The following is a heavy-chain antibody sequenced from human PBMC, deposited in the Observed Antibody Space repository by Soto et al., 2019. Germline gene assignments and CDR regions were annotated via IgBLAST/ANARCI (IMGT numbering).Heavy chain of an antibody. CDR3: ARAPTYYYDSSGSGPFDY. V-gene: IGHV3-48*03. Sequence: SLRLSCSASVFTFSSYEMNWVRQAPGKGLEWVSYISSSGSTIYYADSVKGRFTISRDNAKNSLYLQMNSLRAEDTAVYYCARAPTYYYDSSGSGPFDYWGQGTLVTVSS. J-gene: IGHJ4*02. CDR1: VFTFSSYE. D-gene: IGHD3-22*01. CDR2: ISSSGSTI.